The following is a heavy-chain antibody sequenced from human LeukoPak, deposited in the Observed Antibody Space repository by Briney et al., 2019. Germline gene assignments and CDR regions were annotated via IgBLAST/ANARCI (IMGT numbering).Heavy chain of an antibody. V-gene: IGHV3-74*01. D-gene: IGHD3-10*01. CDR2: INDDETST. CDR3: ARGLYYYGSGTPDY. CDR1: GFSFSSSW. Sequence: GGSLRLSCAASGFSFSSSWMHWVRQVPGKGLEWVSRINDDETSTTYAESVKGRFTISRDNAKNTLYLQMNSLRAEDTAVYYCARGLYYYGSGTPDYWGQGTLVTVSS. J-gene: IGHJ4*02.